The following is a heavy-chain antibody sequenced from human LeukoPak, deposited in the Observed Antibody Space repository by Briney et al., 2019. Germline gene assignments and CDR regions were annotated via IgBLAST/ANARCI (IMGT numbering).Heavy chain of an antibody. Sequence: GGSLRLSCAASGFTFSRYWMTWVRQAPGKGLEWVANIKQDGSEKYYVDSVKGRFTISRDNAKNSLYLQMNSLRAEDTAVYYCARDCSSTSCSRGGFDPWGQGTLVTVSS. CDR3: ARDCSSTSCSRGGFDP. V-gene: IGHV3-7*01. CDR2: IKQDGSEK. J-gene: IGHJ5*02. D-gene: IGHD2-2*01. CDR1: GFTFSRYW.